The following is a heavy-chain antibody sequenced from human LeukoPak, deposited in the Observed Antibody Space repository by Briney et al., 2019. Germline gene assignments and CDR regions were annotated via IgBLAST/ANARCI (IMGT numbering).Heavy chain of an antibody. V-gene: IGHV3-53*01. J-gene: IGHJ4*02. Sequence: GGSLRLSCAASGFTVDSSYLSWVRQAPGKGLEWVSTIYTGGNTYYAASVKGRFTISRDFSKNTVFLHMNSLRAEDTAMYYCARGDDSGYYDYFDYWGQGALVTVSS. CDR1: GFTVDSSY. D-gene: IGHD3-22*01. CDR2: IYTGGNT. CDR3: ARGDDSGYYDYFDY.